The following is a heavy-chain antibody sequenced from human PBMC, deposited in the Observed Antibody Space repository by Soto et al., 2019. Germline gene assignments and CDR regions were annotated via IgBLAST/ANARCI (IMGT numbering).Heavy chain of an antibody. CDR3: ARHRRDYPFDI. J-gene: IGHJ3*02. V-gene: IGHV5-51*01. D-gene: IGHD3-10*01. CDR1: GYGFTSYW. CDR2: IYAGDTET. Sequence: GESLKISCKGSGYGFTSYWIGWVCQMPGEGLEWMGIIYAGDTETRYSPSFQGLVTISADKSISTAYLQWSSLEASDTAMYYCARHRRDYPFDIWGQGTMVTVSS.